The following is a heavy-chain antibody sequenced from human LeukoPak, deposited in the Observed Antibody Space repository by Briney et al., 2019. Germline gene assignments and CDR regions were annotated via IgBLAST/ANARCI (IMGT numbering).Heavy chain of an antibody. CDR2: INWNGGST. Sequence: GGSLRLSCAASGFTFDDYGMSWVRQAPGKGLEWVSGINWNGGSTGYADSVKGRFTISRDNAKNSLYLQMNSLRAEDTALYHCARGAYYYDSSGYPSYLDDAFDIWGQGTMVTVS. CDR1: GFTFDDYG. V-gene: IGHV3-20*01. CDR3: ARGAYYYDSSGYPSYLDDAFDI. J-gene: IGHJ3*02. D-gene: IGHD3-22*01.